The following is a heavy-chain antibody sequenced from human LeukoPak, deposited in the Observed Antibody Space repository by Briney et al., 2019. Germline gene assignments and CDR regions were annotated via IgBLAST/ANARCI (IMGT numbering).Heavy chain of an antibody. Sequence: SETLSLTCTVSGGSISSYYWSWIRQPPGKGLEWIGYIYYSGSTNYNPSLKSRVTISVDTSKNQFSLKLSSVTAADTAVYYCARARASSGGLYYSNYVFDYWGQGTLVTVSS. CDR1: GGSISSYY. J-gene: IGHJ4*02. D-gene: IGHD4-11*01. V-gene: IGHV4-59*01. CDR3: ARARASSGGLYYSNYVFDY. CDR2: IYYSGST.